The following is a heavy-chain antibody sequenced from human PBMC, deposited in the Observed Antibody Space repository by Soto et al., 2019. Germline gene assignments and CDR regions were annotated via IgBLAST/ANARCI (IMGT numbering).Heavy chain of an antibody. V-gene: IGHV4-59*01. D-gene: IGHD3-3*01. J-gene: IGHJ6*02. CDR3: ARASGRITIFGIVIAHYYYGMDV. CDR2: IYHSGST. Sequence: QVQLQESGPGLVKPSETLSLTCTISGGSLSYYWSWIRQPPGKGLGWIGYIYHSGSTHNNPSLESRVTISVDTSKNQFSLKLTSVTAADTAVYYCARASGRITIFGIVIAHYYYGMDVWGQGTTVTVSS. CDR1: GGSLSYY.